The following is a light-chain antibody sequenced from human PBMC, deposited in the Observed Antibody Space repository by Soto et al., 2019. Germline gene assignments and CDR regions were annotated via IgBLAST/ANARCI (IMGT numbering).Light chain of an antibody. CDR2: SAS. J-gene: IGKJ1*01. CDR1: QSVSSN. CDR3: QQYGSSGT. V-gene: IGKV3-15*01. Sequence: EIVMTQSPATLSVSPGERATLSCRASQSVSSNLAWYQQKPGQAPRLLIYSASTRVTAIPGRFSGSGSGTDFTLTISRLEPEDFAVYYCQQYGSSGTFGQGTKVDIK.